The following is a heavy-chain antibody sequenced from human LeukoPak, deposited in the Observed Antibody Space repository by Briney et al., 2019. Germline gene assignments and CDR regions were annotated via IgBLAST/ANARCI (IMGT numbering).Heavy chain of an antibody. V-gene: IGHV7-4-1*02. Sequence: ASVKVSCKASGYTFTSYAMNWVRQAPGQGLEWMGWINTNTGNPTYAQGFTGRFVFSLDTSVSTAYLQISSLKAEDTAVYYCARGVTFTSSSWYSLENYYYYYMDVWGKGTTVTVSS. J-gene: IGHJ6*03. D-gene: IGHD6-13*01. CDR1: GYTFTSYA. CDR2: INTNTGNP. CDR3: ARGVTFTSSSWYSLENYYYYYMDV.